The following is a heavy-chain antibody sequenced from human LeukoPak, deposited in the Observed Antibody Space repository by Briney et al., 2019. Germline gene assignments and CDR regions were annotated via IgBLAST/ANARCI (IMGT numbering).Heavy chain of an antibody. V-gene: IGHV3-23*01. CDR2: ISGSGGST. CDR1: GFTFSSYA. D-gene: IGHD2-2*01. CDR3: AKDRCSSTTCHGPNWFDP. J-gene: IGHJ5*02. Sequence: GGSLSLSRAASGFTFSSYAMSWVRQPPGKGLEWVSAISGSGGSTDYADSVKGRFTISRDNSKNTLYLQMNSLRAEETAVYYCAKDRCSSTTCHGPNWFDPWGQGTLVTVSS.